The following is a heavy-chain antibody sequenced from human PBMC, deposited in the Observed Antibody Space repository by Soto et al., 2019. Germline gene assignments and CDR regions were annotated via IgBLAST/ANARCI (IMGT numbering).Heavy chain of an antibody. J-gene: IGHJ4*02. Sequence: EVQLLESGGGLVQPGGSLRLSCAASGFTFSSYAMNWVRQAPGKGLEWVSVISGSDGSTYHADSVKGRFTISRDNSKNTLNLQMNSLRAEDTAVYYCARLSSSWYFDYWGQGSLVTVSS. D-gene: IGHD6-13*01. CDR1: GFTFSSYA. V-gene: IGHV3-23*01. CDR2: ISGSDGST. CDR3: ARLSSSWYFDY.